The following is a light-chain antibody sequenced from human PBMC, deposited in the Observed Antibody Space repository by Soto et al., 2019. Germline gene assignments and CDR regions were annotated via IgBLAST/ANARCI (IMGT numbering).Light chain of an antibody. CDR1: QGISSY. CDR3: KQYYSYST. CDR2: AAS. J-gene: IGKJ1*01. V-gene: IGKV1-8*01. Sequence: AIRMTQSPSSLSASTGDRVTITCRASQGISSYLAWYQQKPGKAPKLLIYAASTLQSGVPSRFSGSGSGTDFTLTISCLHSEDFATYYCKQYYSYSTFGQGTKVEIK.